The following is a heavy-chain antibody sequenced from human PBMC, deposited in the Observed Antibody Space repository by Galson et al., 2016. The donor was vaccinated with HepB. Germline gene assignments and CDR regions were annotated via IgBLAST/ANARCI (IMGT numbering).Heavy chain of an antibody. CDR3: ARHQPCESGSYYTICWYFDL. J-gene: IGHJ2*01. CDR1: GASIDNSSHY. V-gene: IGHV4-39*01. CDR2: IFYSGST. D-gene: IGHD3-10*01. Sequence: SETLSLTCTVSGASIDNSSHYWGWIRQTPGKGLEWIGSIFYSGSTFYNPSLKSRVTISVDTSKNQFSLRMNSVTAADTAVYYCARHQPCESGSYYTICWYFDLWGRGTLVTVSS.